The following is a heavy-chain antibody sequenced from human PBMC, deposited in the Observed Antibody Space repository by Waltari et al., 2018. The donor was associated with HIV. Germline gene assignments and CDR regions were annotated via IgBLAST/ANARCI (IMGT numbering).Heavy chain of an antibody. V-gene: IGHV3-43*01. D-gene: IGHD2-15*01. CDR1: GFTCDYDT. J-gene: IGHJ6*02. Sequence: EVQLVESGGVVAQPGVSLRHSCAVSGFTCDYDTMHWVRHAPRKCLAWVSLISWDGGSTFYAYTVKGRFTISRDNSKNRLYLQMNSLTVDDTALYYCVKGWSNYYYGMDVWGQGTTVTVS. CDR2: ISWDGGST. CDR3: VKGWSNYYYGMDV.